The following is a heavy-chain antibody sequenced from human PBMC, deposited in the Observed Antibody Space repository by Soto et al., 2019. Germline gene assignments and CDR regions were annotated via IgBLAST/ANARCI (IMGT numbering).Heavy chain of an antibody. CDR1: GFTFSGSA. CDR3: TSGLDYVWGSYRYTRPSIDY. J-gene: IGHJ4*02. D-gene: IGHD3-16*02. Sequence: GGSLRLSCAASGFTFSGSAMHWVRQASGKGLEWVGRIRSKANSYATAYAASVKGRFTISRDDSKNTAYLQMNSLKTEDTAVYYCTSGLDYVWGSYRYTRPSIDYWGQGTLVTVSS. CDR2: IRSKANSYAT. V-gene: IGHV3-73*01.